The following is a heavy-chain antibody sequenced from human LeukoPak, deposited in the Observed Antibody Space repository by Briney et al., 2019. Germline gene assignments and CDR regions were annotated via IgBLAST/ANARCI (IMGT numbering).Heavy chain of an antibody. CDR1: GFTFSGST. CDR2: IRGKANSYAT. D-gene: IGHD5-24*01. CDR3: TSFVEMATIKVPY. J-gene: IGHJ4*02. Sequence: GRSLRLSCAASGFTFSGSTMHWVRQASGKGLEWVGRIRGKANSYATVYAASVEGRFTISRDDSKNTAYLQMNSLKTEDTAVYYCTSFVEMATIKVPYWGQGTLVTVSS. V-gene: IGHV3-73*01.